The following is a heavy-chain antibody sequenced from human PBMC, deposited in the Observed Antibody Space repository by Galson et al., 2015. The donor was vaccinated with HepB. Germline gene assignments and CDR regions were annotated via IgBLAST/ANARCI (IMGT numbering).Heavy chain of an antibody. V-gene: IGHV3-9*02. CDR1: GSSPNDHA. CDR2: ITWSSNRA. CDR3: TKDVSPGGLDY. D-gene: IGHD3-16*01. J-gene: IGHJ4*02. Sequence: SLRLSCAASGSSPNDHAMHWIRQAPGQGLEWVSGITWSSNRAAYEDSVRGRFTVSRDNTKNYLYVQMNSLRVEDKALYYCTKDVSPGGLDYWGQGSLVTVSS.